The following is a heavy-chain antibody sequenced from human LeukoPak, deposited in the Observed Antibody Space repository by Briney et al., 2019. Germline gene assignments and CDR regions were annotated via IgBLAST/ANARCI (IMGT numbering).Heavy chain of an antibody. D-gene: IGHD3-22*01. CDR1: GGSISSGSYY. V-gene: IGHV4-61*02. Sequence: SETLSLTCTVSGGSISSGSYYWSWIRQPAGKGLEWIGRIYTSGSTNYNPSHKSRVTISVDTSKNQFSLKLSSVTAADTAVYYCTRGSIAYYYMDVWGKGTTVTISS. CDR2: IYTSGST. CDR3: TRGSIAYYYMDV. J-gene: IGHJ6*03.